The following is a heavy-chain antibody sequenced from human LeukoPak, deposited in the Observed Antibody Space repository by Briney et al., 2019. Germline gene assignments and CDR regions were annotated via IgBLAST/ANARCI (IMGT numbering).Heavy chain of an antibody. CDR3: ARWGYGMDV. D-gene: IGHD3-16*01. CDR2: IIPIFGTA. Sequence: SVKVSCKASGGTFSSYAISWVRQAPGQGLEWMGGIIPIFGTANYAQKLQGRVTMTTDTSTSTAYMELRSLRSDDTAVYYCARWGYGMDVWGQGTTVTVSS. J-gene: IGHJ6*02. V-gene: IGHV1-69*05. CDR1: GGTFSSYA.